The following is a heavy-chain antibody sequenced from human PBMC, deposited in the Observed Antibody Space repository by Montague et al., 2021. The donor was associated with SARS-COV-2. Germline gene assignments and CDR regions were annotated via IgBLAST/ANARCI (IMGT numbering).Heavy chain of an antibody. V-gene: IGHV4-31*02. D-gene: IGHD3-16*01. CDR3: ARDLWGIDV. Sequence: SGTTQYNPSLKSRVSLSLDTSKNQFSLNLSSATAADTALYYCARDLWGIDVWCQLTTF. J-gene: IGHJ6*02. CDR2: SGTT.